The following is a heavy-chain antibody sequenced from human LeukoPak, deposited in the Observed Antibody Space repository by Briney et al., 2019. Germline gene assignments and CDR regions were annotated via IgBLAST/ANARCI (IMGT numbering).Heavy chain of an antibody. J-gene: IGHJ4*02. CDR1: GGSFSGYY. CDR3: ARVRATISNY. V-gene: IGHV4-34*01. D-gene: IGHD5-12*01. CDR2: INHSGST. Sequence: SETLSLTCAVYGGSFSGYYWSWIRQPPGKGLEWIGEINHSGSTNYNPSLKSRGTISVDTSKNQFSLKLSSVTAADTAVYYCARVRATISNYWGQGTLITVSS.